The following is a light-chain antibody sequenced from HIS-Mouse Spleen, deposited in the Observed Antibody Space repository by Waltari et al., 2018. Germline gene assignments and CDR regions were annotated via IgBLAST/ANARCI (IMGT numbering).Light chain of an antibody. J-gene: IGLJ2*01. V-gene: IGLV3-10*01. CDR3: YSTDSSGNHRV. CDR1: ALPKKY. Sequence: SYELTQPPSVSVSPGQTARIPFSGDALPKKYAYWYQQKSGQAPVLVIDEDSKRPSGIPERFSGSSSGTMATLTISGAQVEDEADYYCYSTDSSGNHRVFGGGTKLTVL. CDR2: EDS.